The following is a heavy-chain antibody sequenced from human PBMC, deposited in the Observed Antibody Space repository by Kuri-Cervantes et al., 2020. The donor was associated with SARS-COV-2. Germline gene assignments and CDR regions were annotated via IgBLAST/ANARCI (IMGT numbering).Heavy chain of an antibody. CDR2: IYHSGST. V-gene: IGHV4-39*07. CDR3: ARAGIGWFGPTGADDAFDI. J-gene: IGHJ3*02. Sequence: SGPTLVKPTQTLTLTCTLSGFSLSTPGMCVSWIRQPPGKGLEWIGSIYHSGSTYYNPSLKSRVTISVDTSKNQFSLKLSSVTAADTAVYYCARAGIGWFGPTGADDAFDIWGQGTTITVSS. CDR1: GFSLSTPGMC. D-gene: IGHD3-10*01.